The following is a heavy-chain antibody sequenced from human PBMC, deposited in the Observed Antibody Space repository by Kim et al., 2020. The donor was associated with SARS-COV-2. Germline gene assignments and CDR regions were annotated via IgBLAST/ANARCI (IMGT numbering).Heavy chain of an antibody. CDR1: GYSFTSYW. CDR3: ARHEWAITGTEMGYYYYGMDV. Sequence: GESLKISCKGSGYSFTSYWISWVRQMPGKGLEWMGRIDPSDSYTNYSPSFQGHVTISADKSISTAYLQWSSLKASDTAMYYCARHEWAITGTEMGYYYYGMDVWGQGTTVTVSS. CDR2: IDPSDSYT. V-gene: IGHV5-10-1*01. D-gene: IGHD1-20*01. J-gene: IGHJ6*02.